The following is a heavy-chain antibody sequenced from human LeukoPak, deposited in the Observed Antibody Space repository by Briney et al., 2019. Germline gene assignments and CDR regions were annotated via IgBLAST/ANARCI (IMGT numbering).Heavy chain of an antibody. V-gene: IGHV1-69*02. CDR3: AGGYCSGGSCYSFDY. D-gene: IGHD2-15*01. CDR1: GGTFSSYT. Sequence: SVKVSGKASGGTFSSYTISWVRQAPGQGLEWMGRIIPILGIANYAQKFQGRVTITADKSTSTAYMELSSLRSEDTAVYYCAGGYCSGGSCYSFDYWGQGTLVTVSS. CDR2: IIPILGIA. J-gene: IGHJ4*02.